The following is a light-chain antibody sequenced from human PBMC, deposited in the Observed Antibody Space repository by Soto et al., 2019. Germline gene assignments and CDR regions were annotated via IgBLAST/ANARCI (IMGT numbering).Light chain of an antibody. CDR1: QSVNNF. CDR3: QQRSDWPWT. Sequence: EVVLTQSPATLSLSPGDRATLSCRASQSVNNFLAWYQQKPGQTPRLLIYDASKRATGIPDRFSGGGSGTDFTLTISNLEPEDFAVYYCQQRSDWPWTFGQGTKVDIK. V-gene: IGKV3-11*01. J-gene: IGKJ1*01. CDR2: DAS.